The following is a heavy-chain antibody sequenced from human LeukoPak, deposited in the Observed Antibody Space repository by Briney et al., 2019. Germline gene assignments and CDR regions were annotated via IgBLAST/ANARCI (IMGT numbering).Heavy chain of an antibody. D-gene: IGHD3-10*01. V-gene: IGHV3-48*02. Sequence: GGSLRLSCAASGFTFSSYWMHWVRQAPGKGLEWISYISGSGSPISYTDSVKGRFTTSRDNAKNSLYLQMNSLRDEDTAVYYCARDYGYAFDIWGQGTMVTVSS. CDR2: ISGSGSPI. CDR1: GFTFSSYW. CDR3: ARDYGYAFDI. J-gene: IGHJ3*02.